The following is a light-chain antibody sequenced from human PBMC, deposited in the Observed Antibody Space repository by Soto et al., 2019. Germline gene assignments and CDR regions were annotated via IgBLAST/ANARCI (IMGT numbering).Light chain of an antibody. Sequence: EIVMTQSPATLYVSPGERATLACRASQSVSSNLAWYQQKPGQAPRLLIYGASTRATGIPARFSGSGSGTEFTLTISSLQSEDFAVYYCQQYNNWITWTFGQGTKVEIK. V-gene: IGKV3-15*01. CDR2: GAS. CDR3: QQYNNWITWT. J-gene: IGKJ1*01. CDR1: QSVSSN.